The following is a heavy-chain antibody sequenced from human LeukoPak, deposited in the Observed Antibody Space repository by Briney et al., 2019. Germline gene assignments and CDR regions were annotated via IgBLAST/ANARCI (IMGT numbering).Heavy chain of an antibody. Sequence: GGSLRLSCAASGFTFSSYSMNWVRQAPGKGLEWVSSISSSSYIYYADSVKGRFTISRDNAKNSLYLQMNSLRAEDTAVYYCARDTTVTTRYYYYMDVWGKGTTVTVSS. CDR1: GFTFSSYS. V-gene: IGHV3-21*01. D-gene: IGHD4-11*01. CDR2: ISSSSYI. J-gene: IGHJ6*03. CDR3: ARDTTVTTRYYYYMDV.